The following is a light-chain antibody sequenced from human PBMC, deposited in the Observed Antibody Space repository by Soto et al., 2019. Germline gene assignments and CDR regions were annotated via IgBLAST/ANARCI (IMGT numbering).Light chain of an antibody. V-gene: IGKV3-20*01. Sequence: ETVLTESPGTLSLSPGERPTLSCTASQTVSSIYLAWYQQKPGQAPRLLIYGASSRPTGIPDRFSGSGSGTDFTLTISRLEPEDFAVYYCQQYGNSALTFGGGTKVDIK. J-gene: IGKJ4*01. CDR2: GAS. CDR3: QQYGNSALT. CDR1: QTVSSIY.